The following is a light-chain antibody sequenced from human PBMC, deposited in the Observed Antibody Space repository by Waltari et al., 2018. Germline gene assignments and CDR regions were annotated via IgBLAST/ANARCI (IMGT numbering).Light chain of an antibody. J-gene: IGKJ1*01. Sequence: DIVMTQSPDSLAVSLGERATINCKSSQSVLYSSNNKNYLAWYQHKSGQPPKLLIYWASTRESGVPDLFSGSGSGTDFSLTINNLQPEDVAVYYCHQYYANPQTFGQGTRVEIK. CDR3: HQYYANPQT. V-gene: IGKV4-1*01. CDR2: WAS. CDR1: QSVLYSSNNKNY.